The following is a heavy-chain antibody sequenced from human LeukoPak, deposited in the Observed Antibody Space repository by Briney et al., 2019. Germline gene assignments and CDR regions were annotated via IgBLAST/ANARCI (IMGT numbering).Heavy chain of an antibody. J-gene: IGHJ4*02. CDR1: GAATSISNYF. CDR3: ARRQAGTNPFDY. D-gene: IGHD1/OR15-1a*01. CDR2: IYYSGSA. Sequence: SETLSLTCTVSGAATSISNYFWAWIRQSPGKGLEWIGTIYYSGSADYSPSLKSRVTISIDTSNNQFSLSLNSVTAADTAIYYCARRQAGTNPFDYWGRGILVTVSS. V-gene: IGHV4-39*01.